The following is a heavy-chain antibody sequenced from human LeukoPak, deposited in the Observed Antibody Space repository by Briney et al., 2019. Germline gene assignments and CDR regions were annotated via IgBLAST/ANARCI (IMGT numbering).Heavy chain of an antibody. D-gene: IGHD6-19*01. J-gene: IGHJ4*02. CDR2: VYYSGST. V-gene: IGHV4-39*07. CDR1: GGSISRSSYY. Sequence: SETLSLTCSVSGGSISRSSYYWGWIRQPPGKGLEWIGSVYYSGSTYYNPSLKSRVTISVDTSKNQFSLKLSSVTAADTAVYYCARELGDIAVAGRVNYFDYWGQGTLVTVSS. CDR3: ARELGDIAVAGRVNYFDY.